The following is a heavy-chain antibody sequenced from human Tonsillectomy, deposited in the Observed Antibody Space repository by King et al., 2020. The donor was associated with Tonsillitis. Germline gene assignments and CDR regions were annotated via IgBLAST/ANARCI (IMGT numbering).Heavy chain of an antibody. CDR3: ATPLGPNYYYDGMDV. J-gene: IGHJ6*02. Sequence: QLVQSGAEVKKPGASVKVSCKASGYTFTSYAMHWVRQAPGQRLEWMGWINAGNGNTKYSQKFQGRVTITRDTSASTAYMELSSLRSEDTAVYYCATPLGPNYYYDGMDVWGQGTTVTVSS. CDR2: INAGNGNT. CDR1: GYTFTSYA. V-gene: IGHV1-3*01.